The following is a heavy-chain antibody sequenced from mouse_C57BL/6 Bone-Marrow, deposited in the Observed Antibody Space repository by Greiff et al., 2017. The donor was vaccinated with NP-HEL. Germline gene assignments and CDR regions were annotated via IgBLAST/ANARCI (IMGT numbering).Heavy chain of an antibody. V-gene: IGHV14-4*01. CDR3: TTTPSYANYGAY. CDR2: IDPENGDT. CDR1: GFNIKDDY. D-gene: IGHD2-1*01. Sequence: EVQLQQSGAELVRPGASVKLSCTASGFNIKDDYMHWVKQRPEQGLEWIGWIDPENGDTEYASKFQGKATITADTSSNTAYLQLSSLTSEDTAVYYCTTTPSYANYGAYWGQGTLVTVSA. J-gene: IGHJ3*01.